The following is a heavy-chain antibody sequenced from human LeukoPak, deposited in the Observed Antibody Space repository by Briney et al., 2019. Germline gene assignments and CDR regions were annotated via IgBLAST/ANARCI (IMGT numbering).Heavy chain of an antibody. J-gene: IGHJ5*02. Sequence: KPSETLSLTCTVSGGSISSYYWSWIRQPPGKGLEWIGYIYYSGSTNYNPSLKSRVTISVDTSKNQSSLKLSSVTAADTAVYYCARLGMVPPPVNWFDPWGQGTLVTVSS. V-gene: IGHV4-59*08. CDR1: GGSISSYY. D-gene: IGHD3-10*01. CDR3: ARLGMVPPPVNWFDP. CDR2: IYYSGST.